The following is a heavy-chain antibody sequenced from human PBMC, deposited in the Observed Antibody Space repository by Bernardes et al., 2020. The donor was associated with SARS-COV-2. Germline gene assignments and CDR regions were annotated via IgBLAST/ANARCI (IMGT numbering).Heavy chain of an antibody. CDR3: ARDTGVDLDY. V-gene: IGHV4-59*01. CDR2: IDYSGST. D-gene: IGHD5-12*01. J-gene: IGHJ4*02. CDR1: GGSISLNY. Sequence: SETLSLTCTVSGGSISLNYWSWIRQPPGKGLAWIGYIDYSGSTNYNPSLKSRLTISVDTPMNQFSLKLRSVTAADTAIYYCARDTGVDLDYWGQGTLVTVSS.